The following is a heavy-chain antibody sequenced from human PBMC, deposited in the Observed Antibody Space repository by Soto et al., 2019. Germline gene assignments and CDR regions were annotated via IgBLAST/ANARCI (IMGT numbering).Heavy chain of an antibody. V-gene: IGHV4-4*02. J-gene: IGHJ3*02. CDR3: ARKHPTVSRDAFDI. CDR2: TYRSGST. Sequence: QVQLQESGPGLVKPSGTLSLTCAVSSGSISSSNWWSWVRQPPGKGLVWIGETYRSGSTNYNPSLKRRVTISVDKSKNQFSLKLSSVTAADTAVYYCARKHPTVSRDAFDIWGHGTMVTFSS. D-gene: IGHD4-17*01. CDR1: SGSISSSNW.